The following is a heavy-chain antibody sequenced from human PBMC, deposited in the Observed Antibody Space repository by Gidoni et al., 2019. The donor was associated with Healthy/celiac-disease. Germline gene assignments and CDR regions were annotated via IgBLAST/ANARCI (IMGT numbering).Heavy chain of an antibody. J-gene: IGHJ6*02. CDR3: AKDTDAAYYYYGMDV. V-gene: IGHV3-9*01. Sequence: EVQLVESGGGLVQPGRSLRLSCAASGFTFDDYAMHWVRQAPGKGLEWVSGISWNSGSIGYADSVKGRFTISRDNAKNSLYLQMNSLRAEDTALYYCAKDTDAAYYYYGMDVWGQGTTVTVSS. CDR1: GFTFDDYA. D-gene: IGHD6-25*01. CDR2: ISWNSGSI.